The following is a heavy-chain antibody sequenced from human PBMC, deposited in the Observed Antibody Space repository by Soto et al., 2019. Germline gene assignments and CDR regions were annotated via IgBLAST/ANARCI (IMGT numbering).Heavy chain of an antibody. D-gene: IGHD3-10*01. CDR3: AREEGFRITMDRGRWFDS. CDR2: VNPMSGVT. V-gene: IGHV1-2*02. CDR1: GYTFTGYY. Sequence: QIQLVQSGAEVKKPGASVKVSCRASGYTFTGYYLHWVRQAPGQGLEWMGWVNPMSGVTNYAQKFQDRVIMTRDRSITTVHMELSRLRSDDTAVYYCAREEGFRITMDRGRWFDSWGQGTMVTVSS. J-gene: IGHJ5*01.